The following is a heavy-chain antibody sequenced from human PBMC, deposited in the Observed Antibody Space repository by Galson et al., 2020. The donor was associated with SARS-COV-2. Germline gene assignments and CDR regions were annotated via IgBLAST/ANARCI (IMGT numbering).Heavy chain of an antibody. V-gene: IGHV3-7*01. J-gene: IGHJ5*02. CDR1: GFTFSSYW. CDR2: IKQDGSEK. CDR3: ARVGPAAIPDWFDP. D-gene: IGHD2-2*02. Sequence: TGGSLRLSCAASGFTFSSYWMSWVRQAPGKGLEWVANIKQDGSEKYYVDSVKGRFTISRDNAKNSLYLQMNSLRAEDTAVYYCARVGPAAIPDWFDPWGQGTLVTVSS.